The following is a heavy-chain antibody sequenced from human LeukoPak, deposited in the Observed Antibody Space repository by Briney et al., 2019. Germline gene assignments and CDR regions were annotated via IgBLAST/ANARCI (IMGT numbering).Heavy chain of an antibody. CDR1: GYTFTSYG. V-gene: IGHV1-18*01. CDR2: ISAYNGNT. Sequence: ASVKVSCKASGYTFTSYGISWVRQAPGQGLDWMGWISAYNGNTNYAQKLQGRATMTTDTSTSTAYMELRSLRSDDTAVYYCARGPLFGWELRPFDPWGQGTLVTVSS. J-gene: IGHJ5*02. D-gene: IGHD1-26*01. CDR3: ARGPLFGWELRPFDP.